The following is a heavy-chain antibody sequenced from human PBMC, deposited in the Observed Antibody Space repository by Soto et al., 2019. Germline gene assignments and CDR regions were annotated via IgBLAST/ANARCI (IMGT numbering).Heavy chain of an antibody. CDR2: IHSDGAT. D-gene: IGHD6-19*01. Sequence: EVQLVESGGGLIQPGGSLRLSCAASGFTVSSNYMTWVRQAPGKGLEWVSVIHSDGATYYADSVKGRFTISRDTSQNTLHLQMSSLRAEDTAVYYCARVYGGAVAANWFDPWGQGTLVTVSS. V-gene: IGHV3-53*01. CDR1: GFTVSSNY. J-gene: IGHJ5*02. CDR3: ARVYGGAVAANWFDP.